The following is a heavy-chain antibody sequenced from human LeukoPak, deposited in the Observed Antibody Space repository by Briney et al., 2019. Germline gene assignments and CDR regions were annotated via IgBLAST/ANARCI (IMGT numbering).Heavy chain of an antibody. CDR3: AKGVVAGREGYYFDY. J-gene: IGHJ4*02. Sequence: GGSLRLSCAASGFTFNSYAMSWVRQAPGKGLEWVSAISGSGGSTYYADSVKGRFTISRDNSKNTLYLQMNSLRAEDTAVYYCAKGVVAGREGYYFDYWGQGTLVTVSS. CDR1: GFTFNSYA. CDR2: ISGSGGST. D-gene: IGHD2-15*01. V-gene: IGHV3-23*01.